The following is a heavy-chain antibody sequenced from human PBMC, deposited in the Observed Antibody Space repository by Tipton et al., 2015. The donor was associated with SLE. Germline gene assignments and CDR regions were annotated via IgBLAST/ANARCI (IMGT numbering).Heavy chain of an antibody. Sequence: GSLRLSCAASGFTFSRSWMNWVRQAPGKGPEWVANINEDGSETYYADSVKGRITISRDNAKNSLYLHLNSLRVEDAAVYYCVRGDSPWAFHMWGQGTMVTVSS. CDR3: VRGDSPWAFHM. CDR1: GFTFSRSW. CDR2: INEDGSET. J-gene: IGHJ3*02. D-gene: IGHD5-18*01. V-gene: IGHV3-7*01.